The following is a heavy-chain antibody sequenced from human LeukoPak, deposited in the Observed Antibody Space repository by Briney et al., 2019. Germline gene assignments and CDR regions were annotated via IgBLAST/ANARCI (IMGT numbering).Heavy chain of an antibody. CDR2: ISAYNGNT. J-gene: IGHJ4*02. CDR3: ARGPFYDSSGYYTFHFDY. CDR1: GYTFTSYG. D-gene: IGHD3-22*01. V-gene: IGHV1-18*01. Sequence: ASVKVSFKASGYTFTSYGISWVRQAPGQGREWMGWISAYNGNTNYAQKLQGRVTMTTDTSTSTAYMELRSLRSDDTAVYYCARGPFYDSSGYYTFHFDYWGQGTLVTVSS.